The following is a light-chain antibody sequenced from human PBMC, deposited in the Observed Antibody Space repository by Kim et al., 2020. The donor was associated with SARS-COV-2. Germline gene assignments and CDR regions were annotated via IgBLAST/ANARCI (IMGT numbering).Light chain of an antibody. CDR2: DGS. CDR1: SGDIGAYSY. Sequence: GRSITISCTGSSGDIGAYSYVSWYQQHPGKAPKLMIYDGSHRSSGVSNRFSASKSGNTASLTISGLQTEDEADYYCSSYTSDSNVLFGGGTKVTVL. CDR3: SSYTSDSNVL. J-gene: IGLJ2*01. V-gene: IGLV2-14*03.